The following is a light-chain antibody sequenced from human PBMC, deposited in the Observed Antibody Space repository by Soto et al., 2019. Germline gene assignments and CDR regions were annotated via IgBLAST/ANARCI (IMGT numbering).Light chain of an antibody. CDR2: EVS. J-gene: IGLJ1*01. CDR1: NSDVGSYNL. V-gene: IGLV2-23*02. Sequence: LTQPASVSGSPGQSNTLPCTGTNSDVGSYNLVSWYQQPPGKAPKLMIYEVSKRPAGVSNRFSGSKSGNTASLTISGLQAEDEADYYCCSYAGSSTPYVFGTGTKVTVL. CDR3: CSYAGSSTPYV.